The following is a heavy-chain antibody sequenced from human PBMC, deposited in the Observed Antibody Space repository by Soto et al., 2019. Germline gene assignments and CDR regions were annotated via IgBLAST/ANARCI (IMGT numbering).Heavy chain of an antibody. J-gene: IGHJ6*03. CDR2: IYYSGST. CDR1: GGSISSSSYY. D-gene: IGHD3-3*01. Sequence: SETLSLTCTVSGGSISSSSYYWGWIRQPPGKGLEWIGSIYYSGSTYYNPSLKSRVTISVDTSKNQFSLKLSSVTAADTAVYYCARDEEGVSIFGVVIKNYYYMDVWGKGTTVTVSS. V-gene: IGHV4-39*02. CDR3: ARDEEGVSIFGVVIKNYYYMDV.